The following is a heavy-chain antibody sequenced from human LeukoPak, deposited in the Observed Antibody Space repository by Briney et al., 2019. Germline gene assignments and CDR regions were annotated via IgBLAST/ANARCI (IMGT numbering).Heavy chain of an antibody. CDR3: ARADRKNWFDP. CDR1: GGSISNYY. D-gene: IGHD1-14*01. Sequence: PSETLSLTCTVSGGSISNYYWSWIRQPPGKGLEWIGYIYYSGSTNYNPSLKSRVTISVDTSKNQFSLKLSSVTAADTAVYYCARADRKNWFDPWGQGTLVTVSS. CDR2: IYYSGST. J-gene: IGHJ5*02. V-gene: IGHV4-59*01.